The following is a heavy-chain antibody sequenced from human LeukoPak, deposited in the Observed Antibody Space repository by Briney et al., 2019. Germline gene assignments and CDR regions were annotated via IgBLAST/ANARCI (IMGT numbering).Heavy chain of an antibody. CDR3: ARRKAAAGLFDF. J-gene: IGHJ4*02. V-gene: IGHV4-39*07. CDR1: GGSISSSSYY. Sequence: SETLSLTCTVSGGSISSSSYYWGWIRQPPGKGLEWIGSIYYSGSTYYNPSLKSRVTISVDTSKNQFSLRLRSVTAADTAVYYCARRKAAAGLFDFWGQGALVTVSS. CDR2: IYYSGST. D-gene: IGHD6-13*01.